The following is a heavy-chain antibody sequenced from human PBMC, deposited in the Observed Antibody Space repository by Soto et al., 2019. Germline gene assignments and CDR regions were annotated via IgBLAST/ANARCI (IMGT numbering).Heavy chain of an antibody. CDR2: ISAYNGNT. CDR1: GYTFTSYG. Sequence: QVQLVQSGAEVKKPGASVKVSCKASGYTFTSYGISWVRQAPGQGLEWMGWISAYNGNTNYAQKLQGRVTMTTDTSTSTAYMELRSLRSDDTAVYYCARDKGPIAAAGTEGMSPFDYWGQGTLVTVSS. J-gene: IGHJ4*02. V-gene: IGHV1-18*01. D-gene: IGHD6-13*01. CDR3: ARDKGPIAAAGTEGMSPFDY.